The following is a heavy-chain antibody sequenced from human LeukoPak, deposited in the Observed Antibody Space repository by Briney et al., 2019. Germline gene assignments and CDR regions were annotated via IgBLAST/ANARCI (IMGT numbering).Heavy chain of an antibody. Sequence: SVKVSCKASGGTFSSYAISWVRQAPGQGLEWMGRIIPILGIASYAQKFQGRVTMTRDTSTSTVYMELSSLRSEDTAVYYCARDPIRGDFDYWGQGTLVTVSS. CDR1: GGTFSSYA. CDR2: IIPILGIA. V-gene: IGHV1-69*04. J-gene: IGHJ4*02. D-gene: IGHD3-10*01. CDR3: ARDPIRGDFDY.